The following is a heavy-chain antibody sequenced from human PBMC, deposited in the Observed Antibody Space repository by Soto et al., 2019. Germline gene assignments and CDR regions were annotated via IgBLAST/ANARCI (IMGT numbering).Heavy chain of an antibody. V-gene: IGHV3-74*01. CDR3: ASGLGAVLTG. CDR2: INSDGSST. Sequence: EVQLVESGGGLVQPGGSLRLSCAASGFTFSSYWMYWVRQAPGKGLVWVSRINSDGSSTTYADSVKGRFTISRDNAKNTLYLHMNSLRAEDTAVYYCASGLGAVLTGWGQGTLVNVSS. J-gene: IGHJ4*02. CDR1: GFTFSSYW. D-gene: IGHD3-16*01.